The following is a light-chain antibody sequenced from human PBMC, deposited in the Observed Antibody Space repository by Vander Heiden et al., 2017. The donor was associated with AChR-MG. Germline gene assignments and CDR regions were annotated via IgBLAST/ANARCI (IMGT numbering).Light chain of an antibody. J-gene: IGKJ2*01. V-gene: IGKV1-33*01. Sequence: DIQMTQSPSSLSASVGDRVTITCQASQDIYKSLNWFQHKPGKAPKLLIYDASNLETGVPSRFSGSGSGTDFTFTISSLQPEDIGTYYCQQYDNVPPFTFGQGTKLDIK. CDR2: DAS. CDR1: QDIYKS. CDR3: QQYDNVPPFT.